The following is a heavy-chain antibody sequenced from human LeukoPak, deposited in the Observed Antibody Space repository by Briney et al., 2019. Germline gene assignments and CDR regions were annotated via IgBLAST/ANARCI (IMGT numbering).Heavy chain of an antibody. J-gene: IGHJ6*03. CDR2: IRSDGTST. V-gene: IGHV3-74*01. Sequence: GGSLRLSCAASGLTFSSYWMHWVRLAPGKGLVWVSRIRSDGTSTDYADSVKGRFTMSRDNAKNKLYLQMNSLRVEDTAVYYCARASGRTLQVDAAIVTYYYYYYMDVWGKGTTVTVSS. CDR1: GLTFSSYW. D-gene: IGHD5-18*01. CDR3: ARASGRTLQVDAAIVTYYYYYYMDV.